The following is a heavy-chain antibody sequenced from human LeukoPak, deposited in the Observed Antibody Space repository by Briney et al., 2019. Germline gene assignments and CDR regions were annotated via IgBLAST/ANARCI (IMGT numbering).Heavy chain of an antibody. Sequence: GGSLRLSCAASGFTFSSYSMNWVRQAPGKGLEWVSSISSSSSYIYYADSVKGRFTISRDNAKNSLYLQMNSLRAEDTAVYYCASGYCTGGVCYSIHMDVWGKGTTVTVSS. CDR3: ASGYCTGGVCYSIHMDV. D-gene: IGHD2-8*02. CDR2: ISSSSSYI. V-gene: IGHV3-21*01. CDR1: GFTFSSYS. J-gene: IGHJ6*03.